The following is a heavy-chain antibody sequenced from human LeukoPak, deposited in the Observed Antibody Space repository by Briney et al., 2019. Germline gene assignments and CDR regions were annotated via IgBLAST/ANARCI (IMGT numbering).Heavy chain of an antibody. D-gene: IGHD3/OR15-3a*01. CDR1: GGSISSSDDF. CDR3: ARRAGTGGRDYFDY. J-gene: IGHJ4*02. V-gene: IGHV4-61*05. CDR2: IYFTGST. Sequence: SETLSLTCTVSGGSISSSDDFWGWIRQPPGKGLEWIGYIYFTGSTHYNPSLNSRVTISLDTSKNQFSLKLSSVTAADTAVYYCARRAGTGGRDYFDYWGQGTLVTVSS.